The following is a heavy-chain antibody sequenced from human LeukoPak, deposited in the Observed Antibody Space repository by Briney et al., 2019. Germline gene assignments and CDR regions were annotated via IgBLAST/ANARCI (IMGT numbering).Heavy chain of an antibody. CDR2: ITSSGSYI. Sequence: PGGSLRLSCAASGFTFSSYEMNWVRQAPGKGLEWVSSITSSGSYIHYANSVKGRFTISRDNAKNSLSLQMNSLRAEDTAVYYCARVNEAVAGTDYWGQGTLVTVSS. D-gene: IGHD6-19*01. V-gene: IGHV3-21*01. J-gene: IGHJ4*02. CDR1: GFTFSSYE. CDR3: ARVNEAVAGTDY.